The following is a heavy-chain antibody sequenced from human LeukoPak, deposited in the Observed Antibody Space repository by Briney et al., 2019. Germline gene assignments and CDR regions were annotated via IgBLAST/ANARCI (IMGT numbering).Heavy chain of an antibody. V-gene: IGHV6-1*01. CDR3: ARYTLTTPARAFDY. J-gene: IGHJ4*02. Sequence: PSQTLSLTCAISGDSVSSNTAAWNWIRQSPSRGLEWLGRTYYRSKWYNDYAVAVKSRITINPDTSKNQFSLQLNSVTPEDTAGYYCARYTLTTPARAFDYWGQGTLVTVSS. CDR1: GDSVSSNTAA. CDR2: TYYRSKWYN. D-gene: IGHD4-17*01.